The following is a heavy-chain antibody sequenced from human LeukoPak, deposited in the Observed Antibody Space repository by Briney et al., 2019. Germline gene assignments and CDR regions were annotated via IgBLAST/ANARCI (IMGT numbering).Heavy chain of an antibody. Sequence: PSETLSLTCTVSGGSISSGGYYWSWIRQHPGKGLEWIGYIYYSGSTYYNPSLKSRVTISVDTSKNQFSLKLSSVTAADTAVYYCARASRIVVVTAISNWFDPWGQGTLVTVSS. CDR1: GGSISSGGYY. J-gene: IGHJ5*02. CDR2: IYYSGST. CDR3: ARASRIVVVTAISNWFDP. V-gene: IGHV4-31*03. D-gene: IGHD2-21*02.